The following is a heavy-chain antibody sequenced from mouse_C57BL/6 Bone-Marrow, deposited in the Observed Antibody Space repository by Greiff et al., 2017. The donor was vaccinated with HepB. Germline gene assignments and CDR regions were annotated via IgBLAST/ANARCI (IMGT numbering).Heavy chain of an antibody. CDR3: ARDSTGTWFAY. CDR1: GFTFSDFY. Sequence: EVQLVESGGGLVQSGRSLRLSCATSGFTFSDFYMEWVRQAPGKGLEWIAASRNKANDYTTEYSASVTSRFIVSRDTSQSILYRQMTARRAEDTAIYYCARDSTGTWFAYWGQGTLVTVSA. V-gene: IGHV7-1*01. D-gene: IGHD4-1*01. CDR2: SRNKANDYTT. J-gene: IGHJ3*01.